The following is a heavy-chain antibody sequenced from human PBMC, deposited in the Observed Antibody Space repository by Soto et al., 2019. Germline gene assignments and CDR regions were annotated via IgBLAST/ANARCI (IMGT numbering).Heavy chain of an antibody. V-gene: IGHV5-51*01. Sequence: GESLKISCKGSGYSFTSYWIGCVRQMPGKGLEWMGIIYPGDSDTRYSPSFQGQVTISADKSISTAYLQWSSLKASDTAMYYCARHPADCSSTSCYYYYVRDVWGQGTTLTAS. CDR1: GYSFTSYW. CDR3: ARHPADCSSTSCYYYYVRDV. J-gene: IGHJ6*02. CDR2: IYPGDSDT. D-gene: IGHD2-2*01.